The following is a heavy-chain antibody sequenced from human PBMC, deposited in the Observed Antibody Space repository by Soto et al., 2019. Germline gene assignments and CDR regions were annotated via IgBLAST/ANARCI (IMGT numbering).Heavy chain of an antibody. CDR2: ISGGGDNT. Sequence: EVRLLESGGGLVQPGGSLRLSCAASGITFNSYAMSWVRQAPGKGLEWVSSISGGGDNTNYADSVTGRFTISRDNSKNTLYLQMNSLSTEDTAVYYCAKDRVRRSTSETFDYWGQGTLVTVPS. CDR1: GITFNSYA. CDR3: AKDRVRRSTSETFDY. D-gene: IGHD1-26*01. V-gene: IGHV3-23*01. J-gene: IGHJ4*02.